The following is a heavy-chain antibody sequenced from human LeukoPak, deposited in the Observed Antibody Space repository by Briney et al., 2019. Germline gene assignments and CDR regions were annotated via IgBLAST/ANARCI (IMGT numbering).Heavy chain of an antibody. CDR2: IYHSGST. CDR1: GGSISSGGYS. D-gene: IGHD3-10*01. V-gene: IGHV4-30-2*01. J-gene: IGHJ4*02. Sequence: PSETLSLTCTVSGGSISSGGYSWSWIRQPPGKGLEWIGYIYHSGSTYYNPSLKSRVTISVDRSKNQFSLKLSSVTAADTAVYYCARDRRSGSGSVFAYWGQGTLVTVPS. CDR3: ARDRRSGSGSVFAY.